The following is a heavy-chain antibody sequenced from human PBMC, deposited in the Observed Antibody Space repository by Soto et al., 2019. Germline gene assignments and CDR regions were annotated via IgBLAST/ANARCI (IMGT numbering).Heavy chain of an antibody. D-gene: IGHD6-13*01. J-gene: IGHJ6*02. CDR3: ARDSGIAAAGNYYYYGMDV. CDR2: IIPILGIA. CDR1: GGTFSSYT. Sequence: VQLVQSGAEVKKPGSSVKVSCKASGGTFSSYTISWVRQAPGQGLEWMGRIIPILGIANYAQKFQGRVTITTDKSTSTAYMELSSLRSEDTAVYYCARDSGIAAAGNYYYYGMDVWGQGTTVTVSS. V-gene: IGHV1-69*08.